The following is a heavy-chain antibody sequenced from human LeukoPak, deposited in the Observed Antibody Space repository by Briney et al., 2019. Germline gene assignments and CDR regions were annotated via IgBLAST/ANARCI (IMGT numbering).Heavy chain of an antibody. CDR1: GFTFRSYR. Sequence: PGVSLRLSCAASGFTFRSYRMSWVRQAPGKGLEGVANIKEDANEEYYVDSVRGRFIICRDNAKNSLFLQIYSLRADDTAVYYCARAGYCTSNSCYRPNFYYMDVWGKGTRVAVSS. V-gene: IGHV3-7*01. CDR3: ARAGYCTSNSCYRPNFYYMDV. CDR2: IKEDANEE. D-gene: IGHD2-2*01. J-gene: IGHJ6*03.